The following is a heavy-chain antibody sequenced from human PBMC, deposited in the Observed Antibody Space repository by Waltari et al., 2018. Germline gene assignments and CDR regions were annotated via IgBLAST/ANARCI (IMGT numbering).Heavy chain of an antibody. CDR2: TYYRSKWYN. CDR1: GDSFPSNSAA. Sequence: QVQLQQSGPGLVKPSQTLSLTCAIPGDSFPSNSAAWTWLRQSPSRGLEWLGRTYYRSKWYNDYAVSVKSRITINPDTSKNHFSLQLNSVTPEDTAVYYCARDDRARIGYKNILQFDSWGQGTLVTVSS. D-gene: IGHD3-9*01. V-gene: IGHV6-1*01. J-gene: IGHJ5*01. CDR3: ARDDRARIGYKNILQFDS.